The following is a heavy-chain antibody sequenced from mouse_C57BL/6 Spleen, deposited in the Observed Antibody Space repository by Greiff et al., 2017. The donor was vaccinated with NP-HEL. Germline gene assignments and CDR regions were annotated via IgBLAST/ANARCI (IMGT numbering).Heavy chain of an antibody. CDR3: AKPTVRYYAMDY. CDR1: GFSLTSYG. CDR2: IWSGGST. Sequence: QVQLKQSGPGLVQPSQSLSITCTVSGFSLTSYGVHWVRQPPGKGLEWLGVIWSGGSTDYNAAFISRLSISKDNSKSQVFFKMNSLQADDTAIYYCAKPTVRYYAMDYWGQGTSVTVSS. J-gene: IGHJ4*01. D-gene: IGHD1-1*01. V-gene: IGHV2-4*01.